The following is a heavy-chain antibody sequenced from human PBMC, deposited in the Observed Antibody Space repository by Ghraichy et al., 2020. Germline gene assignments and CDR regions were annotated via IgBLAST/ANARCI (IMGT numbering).Heavy chain of an antibody. CDR3: ARVDYYVSDGFDI. CDR2: INPNTGGT. V-gene: IGHV1-2*06. D-gene: IGHD3-10*02. CDR1: GYSFTSYY. J-gene: IGHJ3*02. Sequence: ASVKVSCQASGYSFTSYYLHWVRQAPGQGLEWMGRINPNTGGTDYAQKFQGRVTMTSDRSINTAYMDLSRLKSDDTAVYYCARVDYYVSDGFDIWGQGTVVNVSS.